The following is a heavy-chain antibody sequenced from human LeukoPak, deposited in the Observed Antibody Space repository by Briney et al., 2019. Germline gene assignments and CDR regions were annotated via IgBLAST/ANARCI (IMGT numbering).Heavy chain of an antibody. V-gene: IGHV3-53*05. CDR3: AKDNGVWLVYFDY. CDR2: IYSGGST. Sequence: GGSLRLSCAASGFTVSSNYMSWVRQAPGKGLEWVSVIYSGGSTYYADSVKGRFTISRDNSKNTLYLQMNSLRAEDTALYYCAKDNGVWLVYFDYWGQGTLVTVSS. J-gene: IGHJ4*02. D-gene: IGHD6-19*01. CDR1: GFTVSSNY.